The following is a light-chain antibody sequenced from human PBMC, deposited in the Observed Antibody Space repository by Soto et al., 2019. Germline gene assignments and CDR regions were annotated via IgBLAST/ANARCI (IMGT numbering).Light chain of an antibody. V-gene: IGLV2-14*01. CDR3: KSYAVGSTYV. CDR2: EVD. Sequence: QSVLTQPASVSGSPGQSITISCTGIGSDIGYFNYVSWYQQQPGKAPKLMIYEVDNRPSGVSIRFSGSKSGSTASLTISGLQAEDEADYYCKSYAVGSTYVFGTGTKVTVL. CDR1: GSDIGYFNY. J-gene: IGLJ1*01.